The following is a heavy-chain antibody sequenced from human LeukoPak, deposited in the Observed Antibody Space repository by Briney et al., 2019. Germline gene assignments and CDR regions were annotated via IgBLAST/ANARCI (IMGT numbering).Heavy chain of an antibody. CDR1: GGSISPYY. CDR2: FFYSGST. J-gene: IGHJ6*03. CDR3: ARGVATITPHMDV. Sequence: SETLSLTCTVSGGSISPYYWSWIRQPPGKGLEWIGYFFYSGSTNYNPSLKSRVIISIDTSKNQISLSLSSVTAADTAVYYCARGVATITPHMDVWGKGTTVTVSS. V-gene: IGHV4-59*01. D-gene: IGHD5-24*01.